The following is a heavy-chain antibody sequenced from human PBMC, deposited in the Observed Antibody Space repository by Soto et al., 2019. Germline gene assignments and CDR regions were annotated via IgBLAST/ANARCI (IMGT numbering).Heavy chain of an antibody. CDR3: TSTLNSAIDV. CDR1: QYNFMNFW. Sequence: GESLKISCKGSQYNFMNFWVGWVRQMPGKGLEWMGIIFTADSDTRFSPSFQGRVTMSVDRSTYTAHLQWSSLEASDPALYYCTSTLNSAIDVWGQGTPVTVSS. D-gene: IGHD3-9*01. V-gene: IGHV5-51*01. J-gene: IGHJ6*02. CDR2: IFTADSDT.